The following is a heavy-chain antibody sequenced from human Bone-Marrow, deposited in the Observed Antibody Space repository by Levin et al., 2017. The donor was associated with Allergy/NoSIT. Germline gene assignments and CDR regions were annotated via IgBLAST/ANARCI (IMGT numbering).Heavy chain of an antibody. J-gene: IGHJ3*02. CDR3: ARSGIVGATRGFDAFDI. Sequence: GGSLRLSCKASGGTFSSYAISWVRQAPGQGLEWMGGIIPIFGTANYAQKFQGRVTITADESTSTAYMELSSLRSEDTAVYYCARSGIVGATRGFDAFDIWGQGTMVTVSS. V-gene: IGHV1-69*01. CDR2: IIPIFGTA. CDR1: GGTFSSYA. D-gene: IGHD1-26*01.